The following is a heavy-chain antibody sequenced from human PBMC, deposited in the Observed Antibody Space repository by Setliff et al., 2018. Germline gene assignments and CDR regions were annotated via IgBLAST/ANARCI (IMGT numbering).Heavy chain of an antibody. V-gene: IGHV4-39*07. CDR2: IYYSGST. CDR3: AREERYYNFWSGYFDY. J-gene: IGHJ4*02. Sequence: PSETLSLTCTVSGGSISSSSYYWGWIRQPPGKGLEWIGSIYYSGSTYYNPSLKSRVTISVDTSKNQFSLKLSSVTAAGTAVYYCAREERYYNFWSGYFDYWGQGTLVTVPQ. D-gene: IGHD3-3*01. CDR1: GGSISSSSYY.